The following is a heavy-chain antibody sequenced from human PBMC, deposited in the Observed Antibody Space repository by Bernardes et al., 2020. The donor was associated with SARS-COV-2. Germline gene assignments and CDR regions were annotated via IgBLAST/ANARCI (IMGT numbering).Heavy chain of an antibody. V-gene: IGHV1-8*01. CDR2: MNPNSGNT. J-gene: IGHJ6*02. D-gene: IGHD3-9*01. CDR3: ARAPLDLPYYYYGMDV. CDR1: GYTFTSYD. Sequence: ASVKVSCKASGYTFTSYDIDWVRQATGQGREWMGWMNPNSGNTGYAQKFQGRVTMTRNTSISTAYMELSSLRSEDTAVYYCARAPLDLPYYYYGMDVWGQGTTVTVSS.